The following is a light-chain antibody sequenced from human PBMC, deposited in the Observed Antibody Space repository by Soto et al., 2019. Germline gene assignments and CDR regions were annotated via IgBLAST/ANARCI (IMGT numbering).Light chain of an antibody. Sequence: ESVLMQSPGTLSLSPGERATLSCRASQSVSRNYFAWYQQKPGRAPRLLIYGTSSRATGIPDRFSGSGSGTDFTITISRLETEDFAVYYCQQYDTSFLITFGQGTRLEI. CDR1: QSVSRNY. CDR2: GTS. CDR3: QQYDTSFLIT. V-gene: IGKV3-20*01. J-gene: IGKJ5*01.